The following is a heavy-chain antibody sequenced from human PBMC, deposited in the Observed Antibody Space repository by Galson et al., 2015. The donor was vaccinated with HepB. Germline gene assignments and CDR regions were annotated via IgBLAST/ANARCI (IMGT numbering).Heavy chain of an antibody. V-gene: IGHV3-15*01. CDR2: IKSKTDGGTT. CDR3: TTDAPYYYGSGSPSGMDV. Sequence: SLRLSCAASGFTFSNAWMSWVRQAPGKGLEWVGRIKSKTDGGTTDYAAPVKGRFTISRDDSENTLYLQMNSLKTEDTAVYYCTTDAPYYYGSGSPSGMDVWGQGTTVTVSS. J-gene: IGHJ6*02. CDR1: GFTFSNAW. D-gene: IGHD3-10*01.